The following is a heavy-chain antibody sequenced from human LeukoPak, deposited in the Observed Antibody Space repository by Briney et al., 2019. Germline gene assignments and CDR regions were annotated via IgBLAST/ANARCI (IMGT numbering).Heavy chain of an antibody. D-gene: IGHD3-22*01. CDR2: IYYSGRT. CDR3: ARRRYYDGSGYLE. V-gene: IGHV4-39*01. J-gene: IGHJ1*01. Sequence: RXPPGXXXEWIGTIYYSGRTYYSPSLKSRVTLSVDTSSNQFSLNLRSVTAADTAVYYCARRRYYDGSGYLEWGQGTLLSVSS.